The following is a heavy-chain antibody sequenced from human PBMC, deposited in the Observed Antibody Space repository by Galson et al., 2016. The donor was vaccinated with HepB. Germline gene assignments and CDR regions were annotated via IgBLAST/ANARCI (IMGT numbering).Heavy chain of an antibody. J-gene: IGHJ3*02. V-gene: IGHV3-23*01. CDR3: ARDRNYYSSSTWYDVFDI. CDR1: GFTFSNSA. D-gene: IGHD3-22*01. CDR2: LSDGGDTT. Sequence: SLRLSCAASGFTFSNSAMTWVRQAPGKGLEWMSTLSDGGDTTYYADSVKGRFTVSRDTSKNTLYLQMNSLRVDDTALYYCARDRNYYSSSTWYDVFDIWGQGTMVTVSS.